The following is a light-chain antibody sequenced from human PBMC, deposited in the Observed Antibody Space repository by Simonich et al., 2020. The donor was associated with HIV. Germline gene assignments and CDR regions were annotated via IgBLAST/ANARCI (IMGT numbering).Light chain of an antibody. CDR2: WAS. CDR1: TAVLYSSNNQNL. CDR3: QQYFSTPYT. J-gene: IGKJ2*01. Sequence: DLVMTQSPASLAVSLGARAPLTSTSRTAVLYSSNNQNLLAWYPQKPGQPPQLVIYWASTRESGGPDRFSGSGSGTDFTLTISSLQAEDVAVYYCQQYFSTPYTFGQGTKLEVK. V-gene: IGKV4-1*01.